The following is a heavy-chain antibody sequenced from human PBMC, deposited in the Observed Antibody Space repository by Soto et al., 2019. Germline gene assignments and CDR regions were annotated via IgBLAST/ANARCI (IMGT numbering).Heavy chain of an antibody. CDR3: ARHLAAGYY. J-gene: IGHJ4*02. CDR2: INPSGGST. V-gene: IGHV1-46*01. Sequence: QVQLVQSGAEVKKPGASVKVSCKASGYTSTSYYMHWVRQAPGQGLEWMGIINPSGGSTNYAQKFQGRFTMTRDTSTSTVYMDLSSLRSEDTAVYYCARHLAAGYYWGQGTGVTVSS. D-gene: IGHD6-13*01. CDR1: GYTSTSYY.